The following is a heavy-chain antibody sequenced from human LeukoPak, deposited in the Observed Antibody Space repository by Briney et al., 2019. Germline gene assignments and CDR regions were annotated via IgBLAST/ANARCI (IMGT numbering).Heavy chain of an antibody. V-gene: IGHV5-51*01. J-gene: IGHJ5*02. CDR1: GYSFTSYW. Sequence: GESLKISCNGSGYSFTSYWIGWVRQMPGKGLEWMGIIYPGDSDTRYSPSFQGQVTISADKSINTAYLQWNSLKASDTAMYYCARQVVPAALSNWFDPWGQGTLVTVSS. D-gene: IGHD2-2*01. CDR2: IYPGDSDT. CDR3: ARQVVPAALSNWFDP.